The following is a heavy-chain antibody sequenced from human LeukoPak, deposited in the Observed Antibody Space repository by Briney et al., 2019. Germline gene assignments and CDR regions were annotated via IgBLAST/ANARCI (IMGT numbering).Heavy chain of an antibody. CDR3: ARVYATYFDY. J-gene: IGHJ4*02. CDR2: IKEDGSQK. V-gene: IGHV3-7*01. CDR1: GFTFSSYW. D-gene: IGHD2-8*01. Sequence: GGSLRLSCAASGFTFSSYWMTWVRQAPGKGLEWVANIKEDGSQKYYVDSVKGRFTISRDNAKNSLYLQMNSLGAEDTAVYYCARVYATYFDYWGQGTLVTVSS.